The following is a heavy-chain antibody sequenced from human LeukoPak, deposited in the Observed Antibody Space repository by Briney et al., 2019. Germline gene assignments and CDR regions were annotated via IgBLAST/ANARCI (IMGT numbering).Heavy chain of an antibody. CDR1: GGSISGYY. CDR2: MYYNGST. Sequence: SETLSLTCTVSGGSISGYYWTWIRQPPGKGLEWIGYMYYNGSTNYNPSLKSRVTMSVDTSKNQFSLKLSSVTAADTAVYYCARGRYYYDSSGPNWFDPWGQGTLVTVSS. V-gene: IGHV4-59*12. CDR3: ARGRYYYDSSGPNWFDP. D-gene: IGHD3-22*01. J-gene: IGHJ5*02.